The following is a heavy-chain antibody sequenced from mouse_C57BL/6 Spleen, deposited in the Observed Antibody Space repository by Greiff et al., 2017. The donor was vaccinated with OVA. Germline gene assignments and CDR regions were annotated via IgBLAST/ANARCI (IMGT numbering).Heavy chain of an antibody. D-gene: IGHD2-3*01. Sequence: EVKVVESGGGLVKPGGSLKLSCAASGFTFSSYAMSWVRQTPEKRLEWVATISDGGSYTYYPDNVKGRFTISRDNAKNNLYLQMSHLKSEDTAMYYCARDEIYVWFAYWGQGTLVTVSA. J-gene: IGHJ3*01. CDR1: GFTFSSYA. V-gene: IGHV5-4*01. CDR3: ARDEIYVWFAY. CDR2: ISDGGSYT.